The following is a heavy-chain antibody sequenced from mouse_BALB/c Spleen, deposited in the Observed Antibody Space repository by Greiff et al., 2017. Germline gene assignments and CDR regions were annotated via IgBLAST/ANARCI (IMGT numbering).Heavy chain of an antibody. J-gene: IGHJ3*01. CDR1: GFTFSSYG. D-gene: IGHD2-14*01. V-gene: IGHV5-6*01. CDR2: ISSGGSYT. CDR3: ARGYDERGFAY. Sequence: EVKLVESGGDLVKPGGSLKLSCAASGFTFSSYGMSWVRQTPDKRLEWVATISSGGSYTYYPDSVKGRFTISRDNAKNTLYLQMSSLKSEDTAMYYCARGYDERGFAYWGQGTLVTVSA.